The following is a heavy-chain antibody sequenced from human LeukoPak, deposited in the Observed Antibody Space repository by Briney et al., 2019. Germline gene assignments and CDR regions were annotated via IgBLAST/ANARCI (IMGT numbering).Heavy chain of an antibody. V-gene: IGHV3-74*01. CDR1: GFTFSSYW. J-gene: IGHJ6*02. D-gene: IGHD2-15*01. Sequence: PGGSLRLSCAASGFTFSSYWMHWVRQAPGKGLVWVSRINSDGSSTNYADSVKGRFTISRDNSKNTLYLQMNSLRAEDTAVYYCARDTGPRYCSGGSCYYYYGMDVWGQGTTVTVSS. CDR3: ARDTGPRYCSGGSCYYYYGMDV. CDR2: INSDGSST.